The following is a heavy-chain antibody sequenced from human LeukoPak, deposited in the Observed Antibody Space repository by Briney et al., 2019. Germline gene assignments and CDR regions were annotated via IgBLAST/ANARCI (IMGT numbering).Heavy chain of an antibody. V-gene: IGHV3-49*03. CDR2: IRSKAYGGTT. Sequence: GGSLRLSCTASGFTFGDYAMSWFRQAPGKGLEWVGFIRSKAYGGTTGYAASVKGRFTISRDDSKSIAYLQMNSLKTEDTAVYYCTRGVITFEGAPEHAFDIWGQGTMVTVSS. J-gene: IGHJ3*02. CDR3: TRGVITFEGAPEHAFDI. CDR1: GFTFGDYA. D-gene: IGHD3-16*01.